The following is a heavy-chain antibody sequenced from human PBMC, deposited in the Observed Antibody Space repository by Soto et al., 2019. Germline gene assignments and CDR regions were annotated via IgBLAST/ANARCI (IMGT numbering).Heavy chain of an antibody. CDR1: GYTFTSYD. Sequence: GASVKVSCKASGYTFTSYDINWVRQATGQGLEWMGWMNPNSGNTGYAQKFQGRVTMTTDTSTSTAYMELRSLRSDDTAVYYCARERIYDYIWGSYRLDAFDIWGQGTMVTVSS. CDR3: ARERIYDYIWGSYRLDAFDI. D-gene: IGHD3-16*02. CDR2: MNPNSGNT. J-gene: IGHJ3*02. V-gene: IGHV1-8*01.